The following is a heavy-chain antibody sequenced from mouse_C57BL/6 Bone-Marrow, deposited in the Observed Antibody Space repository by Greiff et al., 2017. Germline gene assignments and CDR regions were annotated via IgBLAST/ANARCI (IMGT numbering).Heavy chain of an antibody. D-gene: IGHD2-3*01. CDR2: INPNNGGT. CDR3: ARLRDGYYAWFAY. Sequence: EVQLQQSGPELVKPGASVKISCKASGYTFTDYYMNWVKQSHGKSLEWIGDINPNNGGTSYNQKFKGKATLTVDKSSSTAYMELRSLTSEDSAVYYCARLRDGYYAWFAYWGQGSLVTVSA. J-gene: IGHJ3*01. CDR1: GYTFTDYY. V-gene: IGHV1-26*01.